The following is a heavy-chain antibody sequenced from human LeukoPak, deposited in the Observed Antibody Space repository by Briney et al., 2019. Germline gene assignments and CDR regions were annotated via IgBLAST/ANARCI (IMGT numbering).Heavy chain of an antibody. CDR3: ARRGGSSPRRGWFDP. CDR1: GYTFTTYN. V-gene: IGHV1-8*01. Sequence: GASVKVSCKTSGYTFTTYNINWVRQATGQGLEWMGWMNPDSGNSGYAQRFQGRVTMTRNTSINTAYMELNTLRSEDTAVYYCARRGGSSPRRGWFDPWGQGTLVTVSS. J-gene: IGHJ5*02. CDR2: MNPDSGNS. D-gene: IGHD6-13*01.